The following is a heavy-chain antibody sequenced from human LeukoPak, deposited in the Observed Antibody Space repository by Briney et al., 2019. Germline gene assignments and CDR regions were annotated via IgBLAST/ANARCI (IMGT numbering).Heavy chain of an antibody. Sequence: TGGSLRLSCAASGFTFSSYETNWVRQAPGKGLEWVSYISSSGSTIYYADSVKGRFTISRDNAKNSLYLQMNSLRAEDTAVYYCARHLSGVTGYTYGRGIDYWGQGTLVTVSS. J-gene: IGHJ4*02. CDR2: ISSSGSTI. D-gene: IGHD5-18*01. V-gene: IGHV3-48*03. CDR3: ARHLSGVTGYTYGRGIDY. CDR1: GFTFSSYE.